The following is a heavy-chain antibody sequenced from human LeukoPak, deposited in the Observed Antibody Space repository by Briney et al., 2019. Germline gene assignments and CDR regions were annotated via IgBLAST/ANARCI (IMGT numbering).Heavy chain of an antibody. D-gene: IGHD3-10*01. CDR1: GGSFSGYY. J-gene: IGHJ5*02. V-gene: IGHV4-34*01. CDR3: AREYTMVRGVIITGWFDP. Sequence: NPSETLSLTCAVYGGSFSGYYWSWIRQPPGKGLEWIGEINHSGSTNYNPSPKSRVTISVDTSKNQFSLKLSSVTAADTAVYYCAREYTMVRGVIITGWFDPWGQGTLVTVSS. CDR2: INHSGST.